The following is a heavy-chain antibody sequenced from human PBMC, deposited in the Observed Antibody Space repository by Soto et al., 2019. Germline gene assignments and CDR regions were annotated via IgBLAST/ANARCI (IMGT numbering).Heavy chain of an antibody. D-gene: IGHD3-9*01. CDR3: ARHTDDILTGNEALDI. CDR1: GASISSYY. J-gene: IGHJ3*02. V-gene: IGHV4-59*08. CDR2: IFFTGST. Sequence: SETLSLTCTVSGASISSYYWSWIRKPPGKGLEWIGYIFFTGSTDYNPSHKSRVTISKDTSKKQFSQKMSTMTAADTAFYYCARHTDDILTGNEALDIWGQGTVVTVSS.